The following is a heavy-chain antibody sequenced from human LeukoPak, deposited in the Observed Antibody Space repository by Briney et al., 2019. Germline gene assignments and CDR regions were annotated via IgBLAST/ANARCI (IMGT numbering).Heavy chain of an antibody. J-gene: IGHJ4*02. V-gene: IGHV3-73*01. CDR2: IRSKANSYAT. Sequence: GGSLRLSCAASGFTFSGSAMHWVRQASGKELEWVGRIRSKANSYATAYAASVKGRFTISRDDSKNTAYLQMNSLKTEDTAVYYCTSYYDSSAYWGQGTLVTVSS. CDR1: GFTFSGSA. CDR3: TSYYDSSAY. D-gene: IGHD3-22*01.